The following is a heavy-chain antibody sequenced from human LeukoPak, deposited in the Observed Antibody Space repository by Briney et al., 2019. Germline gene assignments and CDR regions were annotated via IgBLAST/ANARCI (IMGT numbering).Heavy chain of an antibody. CDR2: IKRKTDGGTT. Sequence: PGGSLRLSCAASGFTFSNDWMSWVRQAPGKGLEWVGRIKRKTDGGTTDYAAKVKGRFTISRDDSKSTLYLQMNSLKTEDTAVYYCTTDPVGTTTPGYYGLDVWGQGTTVTVSS. CDR3: TTDPVGTTTPGYYGLDV. D-gene: IGHD1-26*01. J-gene: IGHJ6*02. V-gene: IGHV3-15*01. CDR1: GFTFSNDW.